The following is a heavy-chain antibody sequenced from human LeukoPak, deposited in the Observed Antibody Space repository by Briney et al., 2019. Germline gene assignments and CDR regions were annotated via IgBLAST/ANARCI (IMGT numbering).Heavy chain of an antibody. CDR2: IIPIFGTA. CDR1: GGTFSSYA. D-gene: IGHD2-15*01. V-gene: IGHV1-69*13. J-gene: IGHJ5*02. Sequence: ASVKVSCKASGGTFSSYAISWVRQAPGQGLEWMGGIIPIFGTANYVQKFQGRVTITADESTSTAYMELSSLRSEDTAVYYCARGRGGFYCSGGSCYSVWFDPWGQGTLVTVSS. CDR3: ARGRGGFYCSGGSCYSVWFDP.